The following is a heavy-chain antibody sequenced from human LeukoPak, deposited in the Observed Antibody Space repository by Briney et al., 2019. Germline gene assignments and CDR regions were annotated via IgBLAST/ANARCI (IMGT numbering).Heavy chain of an antibody. V-gene: IGHV1-69*02. CDR3: ALRPGEVDTAIA. CDR1: GDTFSSYT. J-gene: IGHJ4*02. CDR2: IIPILGIA. Sequence: SVKVSCKASGDTFSSYTISWVRQAPGQGLEWMGRIIPILGIANYAQKFQGRVTITADKSTSTAYMELSSLRSEDTAVYYCALRPGEVDTAIAWGQRTLVTVSS. D-gene: IGHD5-18*01.